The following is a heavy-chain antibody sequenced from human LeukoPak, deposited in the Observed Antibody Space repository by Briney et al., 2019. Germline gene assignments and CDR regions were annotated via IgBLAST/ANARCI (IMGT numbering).Heavy chain of an antibody. CDR2: IIPIFGTA. Sequence: SVKVSCKASGGTFSSYAISWVRQAPGQGLEWMGGIIPIFGTANYAQKFRGRVTITADKSTSTAYMELSSLRSEDTAVYYCARGGHYGDYSFDYWGQGTLVTVSS. J-gene: IGHJ4*02. V-gene: IGHV1-69*06. D-gene: IGHD4-17*01. CDR1: GGTFSSYA. CDR3: ARGGHYGDYSFDY.